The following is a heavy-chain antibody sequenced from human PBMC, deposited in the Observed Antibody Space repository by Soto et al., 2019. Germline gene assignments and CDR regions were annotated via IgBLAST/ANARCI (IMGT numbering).Heavy chain of an antibody. Sequence: GCSLRLSCAASGFTFSSYAMHWVRQAPGKGLEWVAVISSDGSDKYYADSVKGRFAISRDNSKNTLYVQLNRMRAEDTALYYCARDRQYGAGFIDVWGQGTTVTVSS. CDR1: GFTFSSYA. J-gene: IGHJ6*02. D-gene: IGHD3-10*01. CDR2: ISSDGSDK. CDR3: ARDRQYGAGFIDV. V-gene: IGHV3-30*09.